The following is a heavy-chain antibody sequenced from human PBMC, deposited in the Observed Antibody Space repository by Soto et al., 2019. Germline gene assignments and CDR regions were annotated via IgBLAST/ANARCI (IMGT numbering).Heavy chain of an antibody. V-gene: IGHV1-69*01. D-gene: IGHD3-10*01. CDR1: GGTFSSYA. CDR2: VIPIFGTA. CDR3: ARETWEDGPGSYYAPYNWFDP. J-gene: IGHJ5*02. Sequence: QVQLVQSGAEVKKPGSSVKVSCKASGGTFSSYAISWVRQAPGQGLEWMGGVIPIFGTANYAQKFQGRVTITADESTSTAYMELSSLRSEDTAVYYCARETWEDGPGSYYAPYNWFDPWGQGTLVTVSS.